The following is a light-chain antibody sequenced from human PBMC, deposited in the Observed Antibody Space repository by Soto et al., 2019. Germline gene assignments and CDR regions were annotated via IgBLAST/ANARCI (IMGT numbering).Light chain of an antibody. V-gene: IGLV2-14*01. CDR2: EVT. J-gene: IGLJ2*01. Sequence: QSAPTQPASVSGTPGHSITISCTGTRSDVGRYNYVSWYQQHPSKAPKLMIYEVTYRHSGVSARFSGTKSGNTASLSISRLQAEDEADYYCSSYSTTSSPHVLFGGGTKVTVL. CDR3: SSYSTTSSPHVL. CDR1: RSDVGRYNY.